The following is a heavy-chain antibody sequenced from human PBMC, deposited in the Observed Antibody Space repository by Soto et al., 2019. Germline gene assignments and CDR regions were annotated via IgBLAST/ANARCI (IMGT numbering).Heavy chain of an antibody. Sequence: QLQLQESGPGLVKPSETLSLTCTVSGGSISSSSYYWGWIRQPPGKGLGWIGSIYYSGSTYYNPSLRGLVAISVDTSKNRFSLKLSFVTAAGTGVYYCASLYDSSGYAFDSWGQGTMVTVSS. CDR2: IYYSGST. CDR3: ASLYDSSGYAFDS. CDR1: GGSISSSSYY. V-gene: IGHV4-39*01. J-gene: IGHJ3*02. D-gene: IGHD3-22*01.